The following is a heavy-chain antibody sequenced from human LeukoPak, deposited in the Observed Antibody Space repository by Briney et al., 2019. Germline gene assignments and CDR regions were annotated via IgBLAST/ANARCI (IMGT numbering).Heavy chain of an antibody. D-gene: IGHD1-7*01. Sequence: ASVKVSCKASGYTFTGYYMHWVRQAPGHGLEWMERINPNSGGTNYAQKFQGRVTVTRDTSISTAYMELSRLTSDDTAVYYCARGAETTTNWFDPWGQGTLVTVSS. CDR2: INPNSGGT. CDR3: ARGAETTTNWFDP. J-gene: IGHJ5*02. V-gene: IGHV1-2*06. CDR1: GYTFTGYY.